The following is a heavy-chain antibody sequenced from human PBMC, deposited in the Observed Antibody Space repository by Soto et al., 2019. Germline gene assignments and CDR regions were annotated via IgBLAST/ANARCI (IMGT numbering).Heavy chain of an antibody. J-gene: IGHJ6*02. V-gene: IGHV5-51*01. Sequence: GESLKISCKGSGYSFTSYWIGWVRQMPGKGLEWMGIIYPGDSDTRYSPSFQGQVTISADKSTSTAYLQWSSLKASDTAIYYCARSRAAAGYYYNGMDVWGQGNTVTVSS. D-gene: IGHD6-13*01. CDR2: IYPGDSDT. CDR3: ARSRAAAGYYYNGMDV. CDR1: GYSFTSYW.